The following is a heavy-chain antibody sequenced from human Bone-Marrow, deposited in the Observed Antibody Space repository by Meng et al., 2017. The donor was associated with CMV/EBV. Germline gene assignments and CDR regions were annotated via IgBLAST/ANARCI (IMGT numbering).Heavy chain of an antibody. J-gene: IGHJ5*02. CDR2: ISYDGSNK. Sequence: GGSLRLSCAASGFTFSSYAMHWVRQAPGKGLEWAAVISYDGSNKYYADSVKGRFTISRDNSKNTLYLQMSSLRAEDTAVYYCARDTSPTREDVLRFLESPRGWFDPWGQGTLVTVSS. CDR3: ARDTSPTREDVLRFLESPRGWFDP. V-gene: IGHV3-30*04. CDR1: GFTFSSYA. D-gene: IGHD3-3*01.